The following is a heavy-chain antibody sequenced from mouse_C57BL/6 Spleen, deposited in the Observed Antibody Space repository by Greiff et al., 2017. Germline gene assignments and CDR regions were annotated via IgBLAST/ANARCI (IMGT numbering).Heavy chain of an antibody. CDR3: ARSANWEWVY. D-gene: IGHD4-1*01. J-gene: IGHJ2*01. CDR1: GYAFSSSW. Sequence: QVQLKESGPELVKPGASVKISCKASGYAFSSSWMNWVKQRPGKGLEWIGRIYPGDGDTNYNGKFKGKATLTADKSSNTAYMQLSSLTSEDSAVYFCARSANWEWVYWGQGTTLTVSS. V-gene: IGHV1-82*01. CDR2: IYPGDGDT.